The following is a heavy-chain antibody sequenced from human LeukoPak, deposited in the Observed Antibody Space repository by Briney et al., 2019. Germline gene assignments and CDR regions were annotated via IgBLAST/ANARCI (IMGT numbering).Heavy chain of an antibody. CDR3: ARIRVYCSSTSCPPNNWFDP. J-gene: IGHJ5*02. D-gene: IGHD2-2*01. Sequence: ASVKVSCKASGYTFTGYYMHWVRQAPGQGLEWMGWINPNSGGTNYAQKFQGRVTMTRDTSISTAYMELSRLRSDDTAAYYCARIRVYCSSTSCPPNNWFDPWGQGTLVTVSS. V-gene: IGHV1-2*02. CDR2: INPNSGGT. CDR1: GYTFTGYY.